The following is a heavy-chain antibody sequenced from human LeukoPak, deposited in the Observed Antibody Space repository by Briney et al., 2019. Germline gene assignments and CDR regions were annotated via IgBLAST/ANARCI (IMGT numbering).Heavy chain of an antibody. CDR2: IYYSGST. CDR3: ASPIVATGSTDY. J-gene: IGHJ4*02. D-gene: IGHD5-12*01. V-gene: IGHV4-31*03. CDR1: GGSISSGGYY. Sequence: PSQTLSLTCTVSGGSISSGGYYWSWIRQHPGKGLEWIGYIYYSGSTYYNPSLKSRVTISVDTSKNQFSLKLSSVTAADTAVYYCASPIVATGSTDYWGQGTLVTVSS.